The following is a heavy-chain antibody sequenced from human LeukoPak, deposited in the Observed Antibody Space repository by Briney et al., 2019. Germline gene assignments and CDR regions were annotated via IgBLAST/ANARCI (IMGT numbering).Heavy chain of an antibody. CDR1: GFTFSSYS. Sequence: GGSLRLSCAASGFTFSSYSMNWVRQAPGKGLEWVSYISSSSSAIYYADSVKGRFTISRDNAKNSLYLQMNSLRAEDTAVYYCARGDYGGKKGGVDYWGQGTLVTVSS. J-gene: IGHJ4*02. D-gene: IGHD4-23*01. CDR3: ARGDYGGKKGGVDY. V-gene: IGHV3-48*01. CDR2: ISSSSSAI.